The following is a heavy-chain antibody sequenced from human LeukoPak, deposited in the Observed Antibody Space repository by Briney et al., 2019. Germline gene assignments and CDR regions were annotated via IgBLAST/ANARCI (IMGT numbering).Heavy chain of an antibody. D-gene: IGHD6-13*01. CDR2: INPSGGST. V-gene: IGHV1-46*01. CDR1: GYTLTELS. Sequence: ASVKVSCKVSGYTLTELSMHWVRQAPGQGLEWMGIINPSGGSTSYAQKFQGRVTMTRDTSTSTVYMELSSLRSEDTAVYYCARAYKAAAGRNYYFDYWGQGTLVTVSS. J-gene: IGHJ4*02. CDR3: ARAYKAAAGRNYYFDY.